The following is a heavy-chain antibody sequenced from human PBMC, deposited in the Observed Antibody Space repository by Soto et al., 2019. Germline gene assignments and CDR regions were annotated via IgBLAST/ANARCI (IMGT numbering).Heavy chain of an antibody. J-gene: IGHJ3*02. Sequence: QLQLQESGPGLVKPSETLSLTCPVSAGSISSSNYYWGWIRQPPGKGMEWIGNIYYSGSTYYNPSLKSRVTISINTSKNQFSLRLTSVTAADTAVYYCARPPVAGRGGAFDIWGQGTMVTVSS. V-gene: IGHV4-39*01. CDR3: ARPPVAGRGGAFDI. CDR1: AGSISSSNYY. CDR2: IYYSGST. D-gene: IGHD2-15*01.